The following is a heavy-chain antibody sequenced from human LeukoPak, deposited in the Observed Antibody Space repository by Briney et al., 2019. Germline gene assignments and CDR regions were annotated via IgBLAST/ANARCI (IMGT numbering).Heavy chain of an antibody. CDR2: ISSSGST. J-gene: IGHJ4*02. D-gene: IGHD3-22*01. CDR1: GDSISSGDYY. V-gene: IGHV4-61*02. CDR3: ARVLPMIVVVTIPYYFDY. Sequence: SETLSLTCTVSGDSISSGDYYWSWIRQPAGKGLEWIGRISSSGSTNYNPSLKSRVTISVGTSKNQFSLKLSSVTAADTAVYYCARVLPMIVVVTIPYYFDYWGQGTLVTVSS.